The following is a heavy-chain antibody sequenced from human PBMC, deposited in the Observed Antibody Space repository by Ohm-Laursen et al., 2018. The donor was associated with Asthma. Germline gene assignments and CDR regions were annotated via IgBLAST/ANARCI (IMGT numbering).Heavy chain of an antibody. Sequence: SETLSLTCIVSGGSISSYYWSWIRQPPGKGLEWIGYIYYSGSANYNPSLKSRVTISVDTSKNQFSLKLSSVTAADTAVYYCARDSSGWSFDYWGRGTLVTVSS. J-gene: IGHJ4*02. CDR2: IYYSGSA. CDR3: ARDSSGWSFDY. V-gene: IGHV4-59*01. D-gene: IGHD6-19*01. CDR1: GGSISSYY.